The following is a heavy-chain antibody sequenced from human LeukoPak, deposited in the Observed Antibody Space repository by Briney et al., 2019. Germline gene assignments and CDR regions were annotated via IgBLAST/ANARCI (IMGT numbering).Heavy chain of an antibody. D-gene: IGHD4/OR15-4a*01. J-gene: IGHJ4*02. CDR3: AKDLTNRLGY. V-gene: IGHV3-48*01. Sequence: GGSLRLSCAASGFTFSSYSMNWVRQAPGKGLEWVSYISSSGSTIYYADSVKGRFTISRDNSKNTLYLQMNSLRAEDTAVYYCAKDLTNRLGYWGQGTLVTVSS. CDR1: GFTFSSYS. CDR2: ISSSGSTI.